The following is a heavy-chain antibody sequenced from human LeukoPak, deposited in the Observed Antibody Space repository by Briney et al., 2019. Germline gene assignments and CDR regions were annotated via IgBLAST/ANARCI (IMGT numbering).Heavy chain of an antibody. CDR2: INPDSGVT. V-gene: IGHV1-2*02. CDR1: RHTFTVYH. J-gene: IGHJ5*02. D-gene: IGHD2-21*02. Sequence: GASVKVSCKASRHTFTVYHLHWVRQPPGQGLEWMGWINPDSGVTNYAQNLQARVTMTRDTSISTVFLDLSSLRSDDTAVYYCALVTSGNWWFDPWGQGTLVTVSS. CDR3: ALVTSGNWWFDP.